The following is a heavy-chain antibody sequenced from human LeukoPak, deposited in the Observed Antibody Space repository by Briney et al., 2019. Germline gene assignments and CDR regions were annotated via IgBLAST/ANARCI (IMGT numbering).Heavy chain of an antibody. CDR1: GFTFSSYG. CDR2: IRYDGSNK. V-gene: IGHV3-30*02. J-gene: IGHJ4*02. CDR3: AKGAQYDYGDYWPGAWYFDY. Sequence: GSLRLSCAASGFTFSSYGMHWVRQAPGKGLEWVAFIRYDGSNKYYTDSVKGRFTISRDNSKNTLYLQMNSLRAEDTAVYYCAKGAQYDYGDYWPGAWYFDYWGQGTLVTVSS. D-gene: IGHD4-17*01.